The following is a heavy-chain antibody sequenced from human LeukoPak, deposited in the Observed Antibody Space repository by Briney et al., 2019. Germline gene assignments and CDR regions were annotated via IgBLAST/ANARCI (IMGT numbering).Heavy chain of an antibody. CDR2: INHSGST. J-gene: IGHJ4*02. V-gene: IGHV4-34*01. CDR3: ARDHRDDSSGSWFPFDY. D-gene: IGHD3-22*01. CDR1: GGSFSGYY. Sequence: SETLSLTCAVYGGSFSGYYWSWIRQPPGKGLEWIGEINHSGSTNYNPSLKSRVTISVDTSKNQFSLKLSSVTAADTAVYYCARDHRDDSSGSWFPFDYWGQGTLVTVSS.